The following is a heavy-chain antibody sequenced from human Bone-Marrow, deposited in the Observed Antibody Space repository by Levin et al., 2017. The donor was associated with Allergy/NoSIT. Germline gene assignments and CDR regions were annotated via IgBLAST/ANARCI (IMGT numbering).Heavy chain of an antibody. CDR1: GFTFDDFA. CDR2: INWDGDTL. D-gene: IGHD3-3*01. Sequence: GGSLRLSCAASGFTFDDFAMHWVRRAPGKGLEWLSGINWDGDTLVYADSVEGRFTFSRDNTKNSLFLQMDSLRPEDTAFYYCAKGSGPSIDDSSGDFYSWGQGTLVTVSS. V-gene: IGHV3-9*01. J-gene: IGHJ5*02. CDR3: AKGSGPSIDDSSGDFYS.